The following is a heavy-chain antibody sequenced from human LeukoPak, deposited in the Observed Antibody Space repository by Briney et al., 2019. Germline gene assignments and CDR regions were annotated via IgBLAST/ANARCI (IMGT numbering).Heavy chain of an antibody. Sequence: GGSLRLSCAASGFIFSTYAMSWVRQAPGKRLEWVSVISWSGDNTYYADSVKGRFAISRDNSKNTLYLQMNSLRAEDTALYYCAKAGCTSTSCYNNNWGQGTLVTVSS. CDR1: GFIFSTYA. CDR2: ISWSGDNT. D-gene: IGHD2-2*02. J-gene: IGHJ4*02. CDR3: AKAGCTSTSCYNNN. V-gene: IGHV3-23*01.